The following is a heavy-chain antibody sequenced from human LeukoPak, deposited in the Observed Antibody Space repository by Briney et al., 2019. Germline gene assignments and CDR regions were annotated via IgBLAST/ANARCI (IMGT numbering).Heavy chain of an antibody. CDR3: ARERGEEYSSGWYKTNFFDT. D-gene: IGHD6-19*01. Sequence: SETPSLTCTVSGGSISSSSYYWGWIRQPPGKGLEWIASGDYSGGTYYNPSLESRVAISADMSKNQISLKLSSVTAADTALYYCARERGEEYSSGWYKTNFFDTWGQGTRVTASS. V-gene: IGHV4-39*07. J-gene: IGHJ4*02. CDR2: GDYSGGT. CDR1: GGSISSSSYY.